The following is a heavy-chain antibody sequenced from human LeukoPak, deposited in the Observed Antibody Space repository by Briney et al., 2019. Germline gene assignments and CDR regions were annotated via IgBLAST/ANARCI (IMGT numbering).Heavy chain of an antibody. J-gene: IGHJ4*02. D-gene: IGHD3-10*01. Sequence: SETLSLTCTVSGGSISSYYWSWIRLPPGKGLEWIGYIYYSGSTNYNPSLKSRVTISVDTSKNQFSLKLSSVTAADTAVYYCARFGELSIDYWGQGTLVTVSS. CDR3: ARFGELSIDY. V-gene: IGHV4-59*01. CDR2: IYYSGST. CDR1: GGSISSYY.